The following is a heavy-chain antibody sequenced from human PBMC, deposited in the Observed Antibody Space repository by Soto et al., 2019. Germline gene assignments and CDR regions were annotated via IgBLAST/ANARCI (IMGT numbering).Heavy chain of an antibody. Sequence: APVKVSCKDAGYTFTDYYIHWVRQAPGQGLECMGWINPKSGGTKYAPKFQGGVTMTRDTSITTAYMELSRLRSGDTAVYYCAREPATAKPEGVDFWGQGTLVTVSS. J-gene: IGHJ4*02. V-gene: IGHV1-2*02. CDR3: AREPATAKPEGVDF. D-gene: IGHD1-1*01. CDR1: GYTFTDYY. CDR2: INPKSGGT.